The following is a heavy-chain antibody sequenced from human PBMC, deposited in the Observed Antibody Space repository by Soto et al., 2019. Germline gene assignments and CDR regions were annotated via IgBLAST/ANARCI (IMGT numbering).Heavy chain of an antibody. D-gene: IGHD1-1*01. Sequence: QVQLVQSGAEVKKPGASVKVSCKVSGYTLTELSMHWVRQAPGKGLEWLGGFDPEDGETIYAQKCEGRVTMTEDTSTDTAYMELSRLRSDDTAVYYCATGPQLERRAYFDYWGQGTLVTVSS. CDR3: ATGPQLERRAYFDY. J-gene: IGHJ4*02. CDR1: GYTLTELS. V-gene: IGHV1-24*01. CDR2: FDPEDGET.